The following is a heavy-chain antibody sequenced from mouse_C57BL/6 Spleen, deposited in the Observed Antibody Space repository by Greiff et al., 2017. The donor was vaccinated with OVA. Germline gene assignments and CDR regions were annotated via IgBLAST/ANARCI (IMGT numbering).Heavy chain of an antibody. J-gene: IGHJ4*01. CDR3: TRESSYYGSKGYAMDY. Sequence: EVQGVESGEGLVKPGGSLKLSCAASGFTFSSYAMSWVRQTPEKRLEWVAYISSGGDYIYYADTVKGRFTISRDNARNTLYLQMSSLKSEDTAMYYCTRESSYYGSKGYAMDYWGQGTSVTVSS. CDR1: GFTFSSYA. CDR2: ISSGGDYI. D-gene: IGHD1-1*01. V-gene: IGHV5-9-1*02.